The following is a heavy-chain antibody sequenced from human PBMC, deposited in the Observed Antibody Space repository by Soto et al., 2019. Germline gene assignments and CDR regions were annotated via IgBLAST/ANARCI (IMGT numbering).Heavy chain of an antibody. V-gene: IGHV4-59*01. D-gene: IGHD3-22*01. CDR3: ARDRYFYDSAGYYRTLDS. CDR1: GGSFNNDY. Sequence: PSETLSLTCTISGGSFNNDYWTWIRQSPGKGLEWIGYIFHSGITDYNPSVKSRVTISIDKSKNLFSLKLTSVTAADTAVFYFARDRYFYDSAGYYRTLDSWGQGILVTVSS. CDR2: IFHSGIT. J-gene: IGHJ5*01.